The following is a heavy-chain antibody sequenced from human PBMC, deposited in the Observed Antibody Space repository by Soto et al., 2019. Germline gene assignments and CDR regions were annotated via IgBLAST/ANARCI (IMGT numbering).Heavy chain of an antibody. CDR2: INPKSGGT. CDR3: ARGHSTDCSNGVCSFFYNHEMDV. J-gene: IGHJ6*02. CDR1: GYSSTDYH. D-gene: IGHD2-8*01. Sequence: ASVKVSCKASGYSSTDYHIHWVRQAPGQGLEWLGRINPKSGGTSTAQKFQGWVTMTRDRSISTVYMELTRLRSDDTAVYFCARGHSTDCSNGVCSFFYNHEMDVWGRGTTVTVSS. V-gene: IGHV1-2*04.